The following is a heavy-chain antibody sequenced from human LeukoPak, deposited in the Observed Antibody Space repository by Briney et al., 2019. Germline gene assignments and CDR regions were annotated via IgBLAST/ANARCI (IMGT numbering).Heavy chain of an antibody. CDR2: MNPNSGNT. J-gene: IGHJ4*02. D-gene: IGHD5-12*01. CDR1: GYTFTSYD. Sequence: ASVKVSCKASGYTFTSYDINWVRQATGQGLEWMGWMNPNSGNTGYAQKFQGRVTITRNTSISTAYMELSSLRSEDTAVYYCARDDRYSGFLFDYWGQGTLVTVSS. V-gene: IGHV1-8*03. CDR3: ARDDRYSGFLFDY.